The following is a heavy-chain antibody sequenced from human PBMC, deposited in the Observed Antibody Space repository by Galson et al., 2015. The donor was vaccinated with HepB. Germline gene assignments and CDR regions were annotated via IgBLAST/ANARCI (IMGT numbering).Heavy chain of an antibody. Sequence: ALRLSCAAAGFSFDRYGMHWVRQAPGQGLEWVAAIWYDGRNKYDADSVRGRFTISRDNSVNTLYLQMNSLGAEDTAVYYCARDRERDGYNAGFDYWGQGTLVTVSS. D-gene: IGHD5-24*01. CDR2: IWYDGRNK. J-gene: IGHJ4*02. CDR1: GFSFDRYG. CDR3: ARDRERDGYNAGFDY. V-gene: IGHV3-33*01.